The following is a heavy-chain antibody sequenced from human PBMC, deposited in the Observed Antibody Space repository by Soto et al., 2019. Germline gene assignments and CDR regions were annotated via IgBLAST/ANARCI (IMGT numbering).Heavy chain of an antibody. D-gene: IGHD4-17*01. Sequence: GGSLILSCAASGFTFSSYSMSWVRQAPGKGLEWVSAISGSGGSTYYADSVKGRFTISRDNSKNTLYLQMNSLRAEDTAVYYCAKDRGPIPIYGGNSDFDYWGQGTLVTVSS. CDR3: AKDRGPIPIYGGNSDFDY. CDR1: GFTFSSYS. V-gene: IGHV3-23*01. J-gene: IGHJ4*02. CDR2: ISGSGGST.